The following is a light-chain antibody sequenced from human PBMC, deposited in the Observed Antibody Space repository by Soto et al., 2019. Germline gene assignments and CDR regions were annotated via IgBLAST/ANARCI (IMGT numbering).Light chain of an antibody. CDR3: SSYTSSSTL. V-gene: IGLV2-14*01. Sequence: QSALTQPASVSESPGQSITISCTGTSSDVGGYNYVSWYQQHPGKAPKLMIYDVSNRPSGVSNRFSGSKSGNTASLTISGLQAEDEADYYCSSYTSSSTLFGGGTKLTVL. CDR2: DVS. J-gene: IGLJ2*01. CDR1: SSDVGGYNY.